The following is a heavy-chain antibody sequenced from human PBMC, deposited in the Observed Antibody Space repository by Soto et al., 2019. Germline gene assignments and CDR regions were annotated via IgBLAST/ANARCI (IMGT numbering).Heavy chain of an antibody. D-gene: IGHD5-12*01. V-gene: IGHV3-30-3*01. CDR2: ISYDGSNK. Sequence: PGGSLRLSCAASGFTFSSYAMHWVRQAPGKGLEWVAVISYDGSNKYYADSVKGRFTISRDNAKNSLYLQMNSLRAEDTAVYYCARVRYSGYVYAFDPWGQGTLVTVSS. J-gene: IGHJ5*02. CDR1: GFTFSSYA. CDR3: ARVRYSGYVYAFDP.